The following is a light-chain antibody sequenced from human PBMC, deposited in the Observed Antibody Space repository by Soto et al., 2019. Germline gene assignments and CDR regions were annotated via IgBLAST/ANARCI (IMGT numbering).Light chain of an antibody. V-gene: IGLV2-14*01. CDR3: RSNTSNSCDV. Sequence: SALTQHASDCGSSGQSITISCTGCRSNVRLYDYHSWYQQHPRKAPQLMTYTVNNRPSGVTNRFCAAKPAQTASLHISGRQAVDEADYWCRSNTSNSCDVYRSGTKVSVL. J-gene: IGLJ1*01. CDR2: TVN. CDR1: RSNVRLYDY.